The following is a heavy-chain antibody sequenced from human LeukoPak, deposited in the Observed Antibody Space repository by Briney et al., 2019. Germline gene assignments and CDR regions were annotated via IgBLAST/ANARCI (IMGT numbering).Heavy chain of an antibody. CDR2: IWNDGSNE. J-gene: IGHJ6*03. CDR1: GFTFSRYG. Sequence: GGSLRLSCAASGFTFSRYGMHWVRQAPGKGLEWVSVIWNDGSNEKYADSVKGRFTISRDNAKNSLYLQMNSLRAEDTAVYYCARSDKDVYYYYYYMDVWGKGTTVTVSS. V-gene: IGHV3-33*03. CDR3: ARSDKDVYYYYYYMDV.